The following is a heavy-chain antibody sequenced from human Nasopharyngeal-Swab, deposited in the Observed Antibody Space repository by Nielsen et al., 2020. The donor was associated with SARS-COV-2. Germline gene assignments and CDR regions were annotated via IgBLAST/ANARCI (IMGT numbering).Heavy chain of an antibody. V-gene: IGHV4-4*02. Sequence: VRQAPGKGLEWIGEIYHGGSTNYNPSLKSRVTISVDKSKNQFSLKLSSVTAADTAVYYCARRSTAVKFDYWGQGTLVTVSS. CDR2: IYHGGST. CDR3: ARRSTAVKFDY. J-gene: IGHJ4*02.